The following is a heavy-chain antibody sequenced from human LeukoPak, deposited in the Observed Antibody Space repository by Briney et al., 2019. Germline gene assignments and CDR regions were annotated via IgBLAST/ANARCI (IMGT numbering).Heavy chain of an antibody. CDR1: GFTFSTYS. CDR2: ISGGSSTI. CDR3: ATYSSSWSFLDAFDI. Sequence: PGGPLRLSCAASGFTFSTYSVNWVRQAPGKGLEWVSYISGGSSTIYYADSVKGRFTISRDNAKNSLYLQMNSLRAEDTAVYYCATYSSSWSFLDAFDIWGQGTMVTVSS. V-gene: IGHV3-48*01. D-gene: IGHD6-13*01. J-gene: IGHJ3*02.